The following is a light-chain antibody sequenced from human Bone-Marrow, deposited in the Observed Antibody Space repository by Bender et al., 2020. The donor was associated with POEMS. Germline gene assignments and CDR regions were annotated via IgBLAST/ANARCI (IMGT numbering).Light chain of an antibody. J-gene: IGLJ1*01. V-gene: IGLV2-14*03. CDR3: SSYTVTSTYV. Sequence: QSALTQPASVSGSPGQSITISCTGTGSDIGTYNYVSWYQQYPGKAPKLMIYDVSNRPSGVSNRFSGSKSGDTASLTISGLQTEDEADYYCSSYTVTSTYVFGSGTRVSVL. CDR1: GSDIGTYNY. CDR2: DVS.